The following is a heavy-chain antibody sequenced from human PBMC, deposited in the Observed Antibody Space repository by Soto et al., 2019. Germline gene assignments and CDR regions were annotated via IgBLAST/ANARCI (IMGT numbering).Heavy chain of an antibody. Sequence: EVQLVESGGGLVQPGGSLRLSCTASGFTFSNYWMNWVRQAPGKGLEWVANINQDGSEDYYVGSVKGRFTISRDNAKNSLYLQMNGLRAEDTAVYYCARDTQLLLVRSCDYMDVWGKGTTVTVSS. CDR2: INQDGSED. J-gene: IGHJ6*03. V-gene: IGHV3-7*01. D-gene: IGHD2-2*01. CDR1: GFTFSNYW. CDR3: ARDTQLLLVRSCDYMDV.